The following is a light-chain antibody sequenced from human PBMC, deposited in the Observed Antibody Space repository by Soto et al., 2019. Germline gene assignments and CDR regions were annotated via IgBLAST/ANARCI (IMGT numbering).Light chain of an antibody. J-gene: IGKJ4*01. CDR2: HAS. CDR1: QSVSNN. CDR3: QQYNEWPLT. Sequence: EIVMTQSPATLSVSPGERATLSCRASQSVSNNLAWYQQKSGQAPRLLIYHASAGATGIPARFSGSGSGTELTLTISSVQSEDFAVYYCQQYNEWPLTFGGGTKVEIK. V-gene: IGKV3-15*01.